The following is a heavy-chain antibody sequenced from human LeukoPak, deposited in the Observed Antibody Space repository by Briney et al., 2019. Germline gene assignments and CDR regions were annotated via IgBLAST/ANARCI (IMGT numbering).Heavy chain of an antibody. CDR3: ARAPGGNPDFDY. J-gene: IGHJ4*02. Sequence: PGGSLRLSCAASGFTFSSYEMNRVRQAPGKGLEWVSYISSSGSAIYYADSVRGRFTISRDNAKNTLYLQMNSLRVEDTAVYYCARAPGGNPDFDYWGQGTLVTVSS. CDR2: ISSSGSAI. CDR1: GFTFSSYE. D-gene: IGHD4-23*01. V-gene: IGHV3-48*03.